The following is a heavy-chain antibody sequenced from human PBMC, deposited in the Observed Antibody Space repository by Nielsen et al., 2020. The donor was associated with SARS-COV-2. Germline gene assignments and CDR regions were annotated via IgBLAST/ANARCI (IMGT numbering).Heavy chain of an antibody. J-gene: IGHJ4*02. Sequence: GGSLRLSCTASGFNFKAYAMHWVRQAPGKGLEWVTVISYDGRHDYYADSVKGRFTISRDNSKNTLYLQMNSLRAEDTAVYYCAREIRGGQQWGYWGQGTLVTVSS. V-gene: IGHV3-30*04. CDR1: GFNFKAYA. CDR2: ISYDGRHD. D-gene: IGHD6-19*01. CDR3: AREIRGGQQWGY.